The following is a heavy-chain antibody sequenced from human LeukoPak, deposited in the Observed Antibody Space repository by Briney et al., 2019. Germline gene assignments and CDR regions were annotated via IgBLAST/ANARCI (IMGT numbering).Heavy chain of an antibody. V-gene: IGHV3-7*01. J-gene: IGHJ6*03. Sequence: PGGSLRLSCAASGFIFGGYWMSWVRQAPGKGLEWVANIKQDGSENYYMDSVKGRFTISRDNAQNSLYLQMNSLRAEDTAVYYCATDIFTGYFRNYYYYMDVWGKGTTVTVSS. CDR2: IKQDGSEN. CDR3: ATDIFTGYFRNYYYYMDV. CDR1: GFIFGGYW. D-gene: IGHD3-9*01.